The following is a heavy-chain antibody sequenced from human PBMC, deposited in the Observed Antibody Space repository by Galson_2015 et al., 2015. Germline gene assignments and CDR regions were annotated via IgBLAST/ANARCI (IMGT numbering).Heavy chain of an antibody. V-gene: IGHV4-30-4*08. CDR1: GGSISSGDYY. J-gene: IGHJ4*02. CDR3: ASMITFGGVIALDY. Sequence: TLSLTCTVSGGSISSGDYYWSWTRQTPGMGLEWTGYIFYSGSTYYNPSLKSRVTISVDTSKNQFSLKLSSVTAADTAVYYCASMITFGGVIALDYWGQGTLVTVSS. CDR2: IFYSGST. D-gene: IGHD3-16*02.